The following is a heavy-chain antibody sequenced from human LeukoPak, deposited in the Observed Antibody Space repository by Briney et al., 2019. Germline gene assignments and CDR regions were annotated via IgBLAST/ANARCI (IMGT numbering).Heavy chain of an antibody. CDR1: GFTFSSYW. J-gene: IGHJ4*02. Sequence: VGCLRLSCAASGFTFSSYWMNWVRQAPGKGLEWVANIILDVRHKYYVDSVKGRFTISRDNAKNSLYLQMNSLRAEDTAVYYCARDYSASGAHDYWGQGTLVTVT. V-gene: IGHV3-7*01. CDR3: ARDYSASGAHDY. D-gene: IGHD3-10*01. CDR2: IILDVRHK.